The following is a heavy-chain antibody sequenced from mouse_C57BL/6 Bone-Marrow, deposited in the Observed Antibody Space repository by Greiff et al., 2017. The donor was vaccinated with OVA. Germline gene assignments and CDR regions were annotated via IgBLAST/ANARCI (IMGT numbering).Heavy chain of an antibody. CDR2: ISYSGST. J-gene: IGHJ2*01. D-gene: IGHD2-5*01. V-gene: IGHV3-8*01. Sequence: EVMLVESGPGLAKPSQTLSLTCSVTGYSITSDYWNWIRKFPGNKLEYMGYISYSGSTYYNPSLKSRLSITRDTSKNQYYLQLNSVTTEDTATYYCARYAAYYSNYVYYFDYWGQGTTLTVSS. CDR1: GYSITSDY. CDR3: ARYAAYYSNYVYYFDY.